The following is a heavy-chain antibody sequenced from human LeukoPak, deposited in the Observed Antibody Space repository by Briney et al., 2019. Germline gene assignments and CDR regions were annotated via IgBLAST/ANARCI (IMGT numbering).Heavy chain of an antibody. CDR3: SREGNWGEGYYLDY. Sequence: GGSLRLSCAASGFTFSSYSIDWVSQAPGKGLEWVSSISSSSTYIYYADSVKGRFAISRDNAKNSLYLQMNSLRAEDTAVYYCSREGNWGEGYYLDYWGQGTLVSVSS. J-gene: IGHJ4*02. CDR1: GFTFSSYS. CDR2: ISSSSTYI. V-gene: IGHV3-21*01. D-gene: IGHD7-27*01.